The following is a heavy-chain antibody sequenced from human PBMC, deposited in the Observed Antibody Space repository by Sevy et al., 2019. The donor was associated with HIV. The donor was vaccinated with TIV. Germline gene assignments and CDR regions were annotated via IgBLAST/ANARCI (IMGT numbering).Heavy chain of an antibody. V-gene: IGHV3-30-3*01. Sequence: GGSLRLSCAASGFTFSSYTMHWVRQAPGKGLEWVAIIIYDGSMKYYADSVKGRFTISRDNSKNTLYLQMNSLSAEDTAVYYCARDQHDYAGNVRTGWFDPWGQGILVTVSS. CDR3: ARDQHDYAGNVRTGWFDP. CDR2: IIYDGSMK. D-gene: IGHD4-17*01. J-gene: IGHJ5*02. CDR1: GFTFSSYT.